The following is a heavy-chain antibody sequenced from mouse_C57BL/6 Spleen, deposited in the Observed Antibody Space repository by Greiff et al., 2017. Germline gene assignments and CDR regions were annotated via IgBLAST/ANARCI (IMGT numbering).Heavy chain of an antibody. J-gene: IGHJ2*01. CDR1: GYTFTSYW. Sequence: QVQLQQPGAELVKPGASVKLSCTASGYTFTSYWMQWVKQRPGQGLEWIGEIDPSDSYTNYNQKFKGKATLSVDTSASTAYMQLSSLTSEDTAVYYCARAGTVYFDYWGQGTTLTVSS. D-gene: IGHD4-1*01. V-gene: IGHV1-50*01. CDR2: IDPSDSYT. CDR3: ARAGTVYFDY.